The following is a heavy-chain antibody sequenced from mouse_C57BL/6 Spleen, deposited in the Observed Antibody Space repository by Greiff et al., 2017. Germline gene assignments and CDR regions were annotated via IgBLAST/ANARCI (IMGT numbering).Heavy chain of an antibody. CDR1: GFSLTSYG. Sequence: VQGVESGPGLVAPSQSLSITCTVSGFSLTSYGVDWVRQSPGTGLEWLGVIWGVGSTNYNSALKSRLSISKDNSKSQVFLKMNSVQTEDTAMYYCASGGYGSIYRFAYWGQGTLVTVSA. CDR3: ASGGYGSIYRFAY. J-gene: IGHJ3*01. V-gene: IGHV2-6*01. CDR2: IWGVGST. D-gene: IGHD1-1*01.